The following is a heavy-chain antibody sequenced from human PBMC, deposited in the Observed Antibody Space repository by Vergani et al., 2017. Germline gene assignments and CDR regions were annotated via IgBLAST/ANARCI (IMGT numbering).Heavy chain of an antibody. CDR3: ARDLKXRGYSYGYSYYYYYMDV. CDR2: IYYSGST. CDR1: GGSLSSGSYY. V-gene: IGHV4-61*01. J-gene: IGHJ6*03. Sequence: QVQLQESGPGLVKPSETLSLTCTVSGGSLSSGSYYWSWIRQPPGKGLEWIGYIYYSGSTNYNPSLKSRVTISVDTSKNQFSLKLSSVTAADTAVYYCARDLKXRGYSYGYSYYYYYMDVWGKGTTVTVSS. D-gene: IGHD5-18*01.